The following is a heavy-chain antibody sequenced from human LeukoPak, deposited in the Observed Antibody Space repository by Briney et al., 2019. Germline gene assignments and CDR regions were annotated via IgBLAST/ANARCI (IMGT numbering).Heavy chain of an antibody. CDR3: ARAPRITMVRGVIYWFDP. CDR2: MNPNSGNT. Sequence: ASVKVSCKASGYTFTSYDINWVRQATGQGLEWMGWMNPNSGNTGYAQNFQGRVTITRNTSISTAYMELSSLRSEDTAVYYCARAPRITMVRGVIYWFDPWGQGTLVTVSS. J-gene: IGHJ5*02. CDR1: GYTFTSYD. V-gene: IGHV1-8*03. D-gene: IGHD3-10*01.